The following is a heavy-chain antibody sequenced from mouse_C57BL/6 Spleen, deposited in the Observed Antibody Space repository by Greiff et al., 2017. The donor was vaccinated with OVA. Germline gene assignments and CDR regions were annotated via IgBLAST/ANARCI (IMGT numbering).Heavy chain of an antibody. V-gene: IGHV1-9*01. D-gene: IGHD1-1*01. Sequence: QVQLKESGAELMKPGASVKLSCKATGYTFTGYWIEWVKQRPGHGLEWIGEILPGSGSTKYNEKLKGKATFTADTSSNTAYMQLSSLTTEDSAIYYFARGCYGSSPYVGYWGQGTTLTVSS. J-gene: IGHJ2*01. CDR3: ARGCYGSSPYVGY. CDR1: GYTFTGYW. CDR2: ILPGSGST.